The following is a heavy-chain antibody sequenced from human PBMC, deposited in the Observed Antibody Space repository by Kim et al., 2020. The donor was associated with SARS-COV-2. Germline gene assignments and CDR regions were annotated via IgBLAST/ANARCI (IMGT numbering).Heavy chain of an antibody. D-gene: IGHD2-21*01. CDR1: GFMFSSYA. Sequence: GGSLRLSCAASGFMFSSYAMSWVRQAPGRGLEWVAAVSGAGGTTYYADSVKGRFTISRDNPKNTLYLQMNSLRAEDTAKYYCAKEYSASGYGLDVWGQGTTVTVSS. V-gene: IGHV3-23*01. CDR2: VSGAGGTT. CDR3: AKEYSASGYGLDV. J-gene: IGHJ6*02.